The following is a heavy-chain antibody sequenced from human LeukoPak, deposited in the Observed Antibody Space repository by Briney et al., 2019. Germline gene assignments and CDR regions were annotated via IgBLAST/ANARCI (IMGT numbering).Heavy chain of an antibody. V-gene: IGHV3-30*18. J-gene: IGHJ6*02. Sequence: GGSLRLSCADSGFTFSNYGMHWVRRAPGKGLEGVAVISYDGSKKFYADSGKGRFTISRDNSKNTLYLQMNSLRAEDTAVYYCAKDRGCSSTSCYGDYYGMDVWGQGTTVTVSS. CDR1: GFTFSNYG. D-gene: IGHD2-2*01. CDR2: ISYDGSKK. CDR3: AKDRGCSSTSCYGDYYGMDV.